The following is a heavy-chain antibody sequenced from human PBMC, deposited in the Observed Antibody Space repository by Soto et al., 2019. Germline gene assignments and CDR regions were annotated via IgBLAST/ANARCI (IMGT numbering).Heavy chain of an antibody. D-gene: IGHD1-1*01. CDR2: IVPMINKI. CDR1: GGTTSSYT. CDR3: ALRTGNWNPLAD. V-gene: IGHV1-69*02. Sequence: QVQLVQSRAEVERPGSSVKVSCKTSGGTTSSYTIGWVRQAPGQGLEWMGNIVPMINKIDYAQKFQGRVTITADKSTRTVYMELNSLRSEDTAVYFCALRTGNWNPLADWGQGTLVTVSS. J-gene: IGHJ4*02.